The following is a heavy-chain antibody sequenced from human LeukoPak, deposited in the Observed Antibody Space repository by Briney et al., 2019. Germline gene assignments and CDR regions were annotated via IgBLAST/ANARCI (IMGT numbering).Heavy chain of an antibody. D-gene: IGHD2-21*02. CDR2: INQDGSEK. J-gene: IGHJ4*02. CDR1: VFTFSRYW. CDR3: ARAREATANVFPDD. V-gene: IGHV3-7*01. Sequence: PGGSLRHSCAASVFTFSRYWMTWVRQSPGKGLGRVANINQDGSEKYYGDSVTGRFIISRDNAENSLFLQMNSLRAADTAVYYCARAREATANVFPDDWGQGVVVTVSS.